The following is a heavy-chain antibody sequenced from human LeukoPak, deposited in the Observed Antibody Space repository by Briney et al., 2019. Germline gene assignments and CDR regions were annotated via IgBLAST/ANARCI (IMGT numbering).Heavy chain of an antibody. CDR1: GHTFTTYD. J-gene: IGHJ4*02. CDR3: ACGSGSRTFDY. V-gene: IGHV1-8*01. CDR2: MNPNSANT. D-gene: IGHD3-10*01. Sequence: ASVKVSCKASGHTFTTYDINWVRQATGQGLEWRGWMNPNSANTGYAQKFQGRVSMTRNTSISTAYMELSSLTSDGTAVYYCACGSGSRTFDYWGQGTLVTVSS.